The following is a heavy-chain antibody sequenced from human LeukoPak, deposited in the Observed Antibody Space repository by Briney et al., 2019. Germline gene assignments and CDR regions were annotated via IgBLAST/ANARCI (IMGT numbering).Heavy chain of an antibody. J-gene: IGHJ4*02. CDR3: ARVGSGSYFSKLDY. CDR1: GFTVSSNY. CDR2: IYSGGST. V-gene: IGHV3-53*01. Sequence: GGSLRLSCAASGFTVSSNYMSWVRQAPGKGLEWVSVIYSGGSTYYADSVKGRFTISRDNSKNTLYLQMNSLRAEDTAVYYCARVGSGSYFSKLDYWGQGTLVTVSS. D-gene: IGHD1-26*01.